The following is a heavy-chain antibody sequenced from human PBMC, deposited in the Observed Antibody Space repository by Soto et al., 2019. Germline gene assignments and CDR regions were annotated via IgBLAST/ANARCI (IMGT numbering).Heavy chain of an antibody. J-gene: IGHJ6*02. CDR2: ISFDGSNK. CDR3: AKDRAGGPYGMDV. D-gene: IGHD3-10*01. V-gene: IGHV3-30*18. CDR1: GFPFSSYA. Sequence: GGSLRLSCAASGFPFSSYALNWVRQAPGKGLEWVALISFDGSNKDYVHSVKGRFTISRDNFKNTLYLQMNSLSAEDTAVYYCAKDRAGGPYGMDVWGQGTAVTVSS.